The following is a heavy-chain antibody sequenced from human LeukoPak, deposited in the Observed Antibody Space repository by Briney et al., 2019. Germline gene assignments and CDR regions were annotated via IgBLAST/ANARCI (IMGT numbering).Heavy chain of an antibody. Sequence: GGSLRLSCSASGFTFNSYAMHWVRQAPGKGLEYVSAMSGNGGSTYYADSAKGRFTISRDNSKNTLYLQMSSLRAEDTAVYYCVKDNTVTMIRGGVWFDPWGQGTLVTVSS. V-gene: IGHV3-64D*06. D-gene: IGHD3-10*01. CDR3: VKDNTVTMIRGGVWFDP. J-gene: IGHJ5*02. CDR1: GFTFNSYA. CDR2: MSGNGGST.